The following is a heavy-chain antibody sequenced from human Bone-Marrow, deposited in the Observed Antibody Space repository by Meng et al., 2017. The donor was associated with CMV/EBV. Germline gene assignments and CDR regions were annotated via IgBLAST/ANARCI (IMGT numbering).Heavy chain of an antibody. D-gene: IGHD4-23*01. J-gene: IGHJ6*02. CDR2: IIPMFGTR. CDR3: VRGRGDTVGPRHYYYELDA. V-gene: IGHV1-69*05. CDR1: GGTFSRYA. Sequence: SVKVSCKASGGTFSRYAISWARQAPGQGLEWMGGIIPMFGTRNYAQKFQGRLSITTGESTSAAYMELRSLRSEDTAVYYCVRGRGDTVGPRHYYYELDAWGQGTTVTVSS.